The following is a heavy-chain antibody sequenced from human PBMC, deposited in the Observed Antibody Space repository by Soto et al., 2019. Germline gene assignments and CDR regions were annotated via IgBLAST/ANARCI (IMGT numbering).Heavy chain of an antibody. CDR3: ARGQGLYNWFDP. Sequence: SETLSLTSTVAGCYIISDYWSWIRQPPGKGLEWIGHIYYSGSTNFNPSLKSRLTISVDTSKNQFSLRLSSVTAADTAVYYCARGQGLYNWFDPWGQGTLVTVSS. J-gene: IGHJ5*02. CDR1: GCYIISDY. V-gene: IGHV4-59*12. CDR2: IYYSGST.